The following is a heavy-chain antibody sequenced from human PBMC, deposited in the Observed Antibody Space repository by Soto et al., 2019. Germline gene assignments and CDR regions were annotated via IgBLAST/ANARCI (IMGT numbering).Heavy chain of an antibody. D-gene: IGHD6-13*01. J-gene: IGHJ6*02. V-gene: IGHV3-30-3*01. CDR1: GFTFSSYA. CDR2: ISYDGSNK. CDR3: ATHNLQQDSSSWTMHYYYYYGMDV. Sequence: GGSLRLSCAASGFTFSSYAMHWVRQAPGKGLEWVAVISYDGSNKYYADSVKGRFTISRDNSKNTLYLQMNSLRAEDTAVYYCATHNLQQDSSSWTMHYYYYYGMDVWGQGTTVTVSS.